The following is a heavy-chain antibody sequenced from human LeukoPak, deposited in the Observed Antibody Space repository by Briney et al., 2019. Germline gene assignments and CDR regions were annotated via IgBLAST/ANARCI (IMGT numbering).Heavy chain of an antibody. CDR2: MNPNSGNT. CDR1: GYTFTSYD. J-gene: IGHJ6*02. V-gene: IGHV1-8*01. D-gene: IGHD3-3*01. Sequence: ASVKVSCKASGYTFTSYDINWVRQATGQGVEWMGWMNPNSGNTGYAQKFQGRVTMTRNTSISTAYMELSSLRSEDPAVYYCARLYYDFWSGYYDTYYYYGMDVWGQGTTVTVSS. CDR3: ARLYYDFWSGYYDTYYYYGMDV.